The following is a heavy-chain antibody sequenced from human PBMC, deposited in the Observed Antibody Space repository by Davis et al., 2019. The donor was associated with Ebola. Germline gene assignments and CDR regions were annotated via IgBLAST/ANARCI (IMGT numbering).Heavy chain of an antibody. CDR2: INPNSGGT. Sequence: ASVKVSCKASGYTFTGYYMHWVRQAPGQGLEWMGWINPNSGGTNYAQKFQGWVSMTRDTSISTAYMELSRLRSDDTAVYYCARDPPYSSSWVDAFDIWGQGTMVTVSS. D-gene: IGHD6-13*01. J-gene: IGHJ3*02. CDR3: ARDPPYSSSWVDAFDI. V-gene: IGHV1-2*04. CDR1: GYTFTGYY.